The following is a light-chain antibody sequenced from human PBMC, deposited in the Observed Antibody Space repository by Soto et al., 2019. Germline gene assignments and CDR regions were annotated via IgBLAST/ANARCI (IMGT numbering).Light chain of an antibody. CDR2: LGS. CDR3: MQALQVPHT. CDR1: QSLLYSNGYNY. J-gene: IGKJ2*01. V-gene: IGKV2-28*01. Sequence: DIVLTQSPLSLPVTPGEPASISCRSSQSLLYSNGYNYLDWYLQKPGQSPQPLIYLGSNRASGVPDRFSGSASGTDFTLKISRVEAEDVGVYYCMQALQVPHTFGQGTKLEIK.